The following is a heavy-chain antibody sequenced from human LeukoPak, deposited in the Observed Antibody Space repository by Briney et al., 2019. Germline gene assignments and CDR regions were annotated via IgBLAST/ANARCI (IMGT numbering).Heavy chain of an antibody. V-gene: IGHV4-39*01. CDR2: IYNSGRT. J-gene: IGHJ4*02. CDR1: GGSISSSTNY. D-gene: IGHD5-24*01. Sequence: SETLSLTCTVFGGSISSSTNYWGWVRQPPGKGLEWIGSIYNSGRTYYNPSLQSRLSISVDTSKNQFSLKLSSVTVADTAMYYCAREMATIGTDYWGQGTLVTVSS. CDR3: AREMATIGTDY.